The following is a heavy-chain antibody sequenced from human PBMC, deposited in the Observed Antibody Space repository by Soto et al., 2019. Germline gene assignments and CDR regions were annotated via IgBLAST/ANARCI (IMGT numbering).Heavy chain of an antibody. Sequence: EVQLLESGGGLVQPGGSLRVSCSVSGFTFSRFAMSWVRQAPGKGLEWVSGISGSGVNTYYADSVRGRFTISRDNSKNSLYLQMNSLRADDTAVYDCAKALSYCGGDCHSYDYWGQGTLVTVAS. CDR3: AKALSYCGGDCHSYDY. J-gene: IGHJ4*02. V-gene: IGHV3-23*01. CDR1: GFTFSRFA. D-gene: IGHD2-21*02. CDR2: ISGSGVNT.